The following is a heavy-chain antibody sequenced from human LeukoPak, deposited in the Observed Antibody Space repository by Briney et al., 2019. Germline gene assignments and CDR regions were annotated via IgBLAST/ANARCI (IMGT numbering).Heavy chain of an antibody. CDR2: IYYSGTT. V-gene: IGHV4-59*01. Sequence: SETLSLTCTVSGGSISSYYWSWIRQPPGKGLEWIGYIYYSGTTNYNPSLKSRVTISVDTSKNQFSLKLSSVTAADTAVYYCARAAEPMITFGGVIVTPTYYFDYWGQGTLVTVSS. CDR1: GGSISSYY. D-gene: IGHD3-16*02. J-gene: IGHJ4*02. CDR3: ARAAEPMITFGGVIVTPTYYFDY.